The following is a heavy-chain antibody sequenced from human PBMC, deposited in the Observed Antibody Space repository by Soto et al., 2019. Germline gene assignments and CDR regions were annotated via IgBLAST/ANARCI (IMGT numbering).Heavy chain of an antibody. CDR1: GYTFTGYY. CDR3: ARQLTMVREYYFDY. D-gene: IGHD3-10*01. Sequence: ASVKVSCKASGYTFTGYYMHWVRQAPGQGLEWMGWINPNSGGTNYAQKFQGWVTMTRDTSISTAYMELSRLRSDDTAVYYCARQLTMVREYYFDYWGQGTLVTVSS. J-gene: IGHJ4*02. V-gene: IGHV1-2*04. CDR2: INPNSGGT.